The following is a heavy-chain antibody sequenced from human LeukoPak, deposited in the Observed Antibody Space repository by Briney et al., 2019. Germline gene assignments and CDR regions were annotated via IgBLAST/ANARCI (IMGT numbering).Heavy chain of an antibody. J-gene: IGHJ4*02. D-gene: IGHD6-19*01. CDR1: GASTSSRY. CDR3: AQTTGWPGFDF. V-gene: IGHV4-59*08. CDR2: IYNAKNT. Sequence: SETLSLTCSASGASTSSRYWSWIRQFPGGTLEWIGHIYNAKNTKYNPSLTNRVTISVDTSRNQFSLSLTSLTAADTAIYYCAQTTGWPGFDFWGPGALVTVSS.